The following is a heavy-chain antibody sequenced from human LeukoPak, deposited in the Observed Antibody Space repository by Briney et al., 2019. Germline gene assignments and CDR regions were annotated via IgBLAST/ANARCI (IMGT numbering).Heavy chain of an antibody. Sequence: SETLSLTCTVSGGSISSHYWSWIRQPPGKGLEWIGYIYYSGSTNYNPSLKSRVTISVDTSKNQFSLKLSSVTAADTAVYYCARAKFDYMDVWGKGTTVTVSS. CDR1: GGSISSHY. J-gene: IGHJ6*03. V-gene: IGHV4-59*11. CDR3: ARAKFDYMDV. CDR2: IYYSGST.